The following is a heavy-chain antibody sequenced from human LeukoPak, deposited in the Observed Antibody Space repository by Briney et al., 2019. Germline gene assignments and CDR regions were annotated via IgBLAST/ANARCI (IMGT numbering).Heavy chain of an antibody. Sequence: GASVKVSCKASGYTFTGYYMHWVRQAPGQGLEWMGWINPKGGGTNYAQKFQGRVTMTRDTSFSTAYMELSRLRSDDTAVYYCARGIYDSSGYYDYWGQGTLVTVSS. CDR2: INPKGGGT. D-gene: IGHD3-22*01. CDR1: GYTFTGYY. V-gene: IGHV1-2*02. CDR3: ARGIYDSSGYYDY. J-gene: IGHJ4*02.